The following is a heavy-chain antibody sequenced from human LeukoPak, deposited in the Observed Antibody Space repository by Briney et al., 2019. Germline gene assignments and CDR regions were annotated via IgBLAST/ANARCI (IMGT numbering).Heavy chain of an antibody. V-gene: IGHV3-23*01. CDR3: AKWGDYDILTGYYVSDF. D-gene: IGHD3-9*01. J-gene: IGHJ4*02. CDR1: VFIFNNYA. Sequence: GGSLRLSCAASVFIFNNYAMYWLRQAPGKGLEWVSAISGRSDNIYYADSVKGRFTLSRDSSKNTLYLQMNTLRAEDTAVYYCAKWGDYDILTGYYVSDFWGQGTLVTVSS. CDR2: ISGRSDNI.